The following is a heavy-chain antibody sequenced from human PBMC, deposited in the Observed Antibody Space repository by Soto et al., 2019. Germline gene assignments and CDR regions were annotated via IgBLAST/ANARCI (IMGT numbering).Heavy chain of an antibody. CDR2: ISSSGSTI. D-gene: IGHD3-16*01. Sequence: PGGSLRLSCAASGFTFSDYYMSWIRQAPGKGLEWVSYISSSGSTIYYADSVKGRFTISRDNSKNTLYLQMNSLRPDDTAVYYCASPYVGPSDCWGQGTLVTVSS. V-gene: IGHV3-11*04. CDR1: GFTFSDYY. J-gene: IGHJ4*02. CDR3: ASPYVGPSDC.